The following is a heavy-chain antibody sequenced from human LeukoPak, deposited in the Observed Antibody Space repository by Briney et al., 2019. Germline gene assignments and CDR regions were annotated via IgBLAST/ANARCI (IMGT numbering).Heavy chain of an antibody. CDR3: ARDKIVGATHFDY. CDR1: GSTFSSYG. D-gene: IGHD1-26*01. V-gene: IGHV3-23*01. Sequence: EGSLRLSCAASGSTFSSYGMSWVRQAPGKGLEWVSAISGSGGSTYYADSVKGRFTISRDNAKNSLYLQMNSLRAEDTAVYYCARDKIVGATHFDYWGQGTLVTVSS. J-gene: IGHJ4*02. CDR2: ISGSGGST.